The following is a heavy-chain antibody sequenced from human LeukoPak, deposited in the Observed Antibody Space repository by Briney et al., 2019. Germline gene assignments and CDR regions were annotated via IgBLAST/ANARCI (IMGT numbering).Heavy chain of an antibody. D-gene: IGHD4-17*01. CDR3: ARESYGDYGNAFDI. V-gene: IGHV4-59*01. Sequence: SETLSLTCTASGGSISSYYWSWIRQPPGKGLEWIGYIYYSGSTNYNPSLKSRVTISVDTSKNQFSLKLSSVTAADTAVYYCARESYGDYGNAFDIWGQGTMVTVSS. CDR2: IYYSGST. J-gene: IGHJ3*02. CDR1: GGSISSYY.